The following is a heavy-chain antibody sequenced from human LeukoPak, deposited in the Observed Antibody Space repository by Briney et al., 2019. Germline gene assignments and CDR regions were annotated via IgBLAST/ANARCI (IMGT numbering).Heavy chain of an antibody. D-gene: IGHD6-13*01. Sequence: PSETLSLTCAVYGGSFSGYYWSWIRQPPGRGLEWIGEINHSGSTNYNPSLKSRVTISVDKSKNQFSLKLSSVTAADTAVYYCARVARSSSRGRTNNWFDPWGQGTLVTVSS. J-gene: IGHJ5*02. CDR2: INHSGST. CDR1: GGSFSGYY. CDR3: ARVARSSSRGRTNNWFDP. V-gene: IGHV4-34*01.